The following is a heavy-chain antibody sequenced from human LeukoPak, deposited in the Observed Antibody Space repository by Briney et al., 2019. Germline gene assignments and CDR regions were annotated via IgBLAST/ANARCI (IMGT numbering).Heavy chain of an antibody. CDR2: TYYSGST. V-gene: IGHV4-61*01. J-gene: IGHJ3*02. CDR3: ATHDYGDPNAFDI. CDR1: GVSVSSTTYN. D-gene: IGHD4-17*01. Sequence: SETLSLTCTVSGVSVSSTTYNWGWLPQAHGKGLDWIGYTYYSGSTNYSPSLKSRVTISVDTSKNQFSLKLSSVTAADTAVYYCATHDYGDPNAFDIWGQGTMVTVSS.